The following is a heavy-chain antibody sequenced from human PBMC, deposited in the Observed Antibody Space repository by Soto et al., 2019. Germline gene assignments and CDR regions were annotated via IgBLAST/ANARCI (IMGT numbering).Heavy chain of an antibody. CDR1: GYTFTSYA. J-gene: IGHJ4*02. CDR3: ARALGYFDCDISGY. V-gene: IGHV1-3*01. CDR2: INAGNGNT. D-gene: IGHD3-9*01. Sequence: ASVKVSCKASGYTFTSYAMHWVRQAPGQRLEWMGWINAGNGNTKYSQKFQGRVTITRDTSASTAYMELSSLRSEDTAVYYCARALGYFDCDISGYWGQGILVTVFS.